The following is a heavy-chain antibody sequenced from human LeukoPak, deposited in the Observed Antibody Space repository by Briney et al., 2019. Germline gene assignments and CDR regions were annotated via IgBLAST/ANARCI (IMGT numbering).Heavy chain of an antibody. V-gene: IGHV1-2*02. Sequence: ASVKVSCKASGGTFSSYAISWVRQAPGQGLEWMGWINPNSGGTNYAQKFQGRVTMTRDTSTSTAYMELSRLRSEDTAVYYCATDLARYCSGGSCWAGDYWGQGTLVTVSS. J-gene: IGHJ4*02. CDR1: GGTFSSYA. CDR3: ATDLARYCSGGSCWAGDY. CDR2: INPNSGGT. D-gene: IGHD2-15*01.